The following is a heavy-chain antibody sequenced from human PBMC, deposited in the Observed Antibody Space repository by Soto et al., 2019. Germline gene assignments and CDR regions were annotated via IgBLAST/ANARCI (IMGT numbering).Heavy chain of an antibody. D-gene: IGHD6-19*01. V-gene: IGHV4-34*01. J-gene: IGHJ4*02. Sequence: QVQLQQWGAGLLKPSEILSLTCAVYGGSFSGYYWSWIRQPPGKGLEWIGEINHSGSTNYNPSLKSRVTISVDTSKNQFSLKLSSVTAADTAVYYCARGQQWRSSFDYWGQGTLVTVSS. CDR3: ARGQQWRSSFDY. CDR2: INHSGST. CDR1: GGSFSGYY.